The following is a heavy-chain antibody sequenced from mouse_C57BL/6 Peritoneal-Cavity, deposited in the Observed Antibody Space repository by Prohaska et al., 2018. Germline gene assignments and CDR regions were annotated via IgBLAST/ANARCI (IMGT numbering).Heavy chain of an antibody. CDR2: INPNNGGT. CDR1: GYTFTDYY. Sequence: EVQLQQSGPELVKPGASVKISCKASGYTFTDYYMNWVKQRHGKSLEWIGEINPNNGGTSYNQKCKGKVTFTVDKSSSTAYMDLRSLTAEDAAVHYCATFYDIQYYAINYWSQGTSVTVSS. D-gene: IGHD1-1*01. CDR3: ATFYDIQYYAINY. J-gene: IGHJ4*01. V-gene: IGHV1-26*01.